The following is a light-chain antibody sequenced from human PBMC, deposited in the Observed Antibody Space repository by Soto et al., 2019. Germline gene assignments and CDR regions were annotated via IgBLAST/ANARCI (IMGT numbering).Light chain of an antibody. CDR2: DAF. J-gene: IGKJ4*01. CDR3: QQRSKWPLT. V-gene: IGKV3-11*01. Sequence: EIVLIQSPATLSLSPGERATLSCRASQSIDNYLGWYQQKPGQTPRLLIYDAFNRAAGIPARFSGSGSGTDFTLTISSLEPEDFAVYYCQQRSKWPLTFGGGTEVEIK. CDR1: QSIDNY.